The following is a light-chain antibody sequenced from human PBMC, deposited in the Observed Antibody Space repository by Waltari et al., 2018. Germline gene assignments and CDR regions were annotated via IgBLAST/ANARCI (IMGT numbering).Light chain of an antibody. J-gene: IGLJ1*01. CDR2: DVR. CDR3: SSYTTSSTL. V-gene: IGLV2-14*03. Sequence: QSALTQPASFSGSPGQSITVSCTGTCRELGYSHHVSCYKQHPGKAPKLMIYDVRKRPSGVSILFSGSKSGNTASLTISGLQAEDEADYYCSSYTTSSTLFGTGTKVTV. CDR1: CRELGYSHH.